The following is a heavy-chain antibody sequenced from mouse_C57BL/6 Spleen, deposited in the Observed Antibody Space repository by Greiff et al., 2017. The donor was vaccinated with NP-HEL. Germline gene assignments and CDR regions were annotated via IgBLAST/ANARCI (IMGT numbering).Heavy chain of an antibody. CDR1: GFTFSDYY. CDR3: ARPLTGAWFAY. J-gene: IGHJ3*01. D-gene: IGHD4-1*01. Sequence: EVKLVESGGGLVQPGGSLKLSCAASGFTFSDYYMYWVRQTPEKRLAWVAYISNGGGSTYYPDTVKGRFTISRDNAKNTLYLQMSRLKSEDTAMYYCARPLTGAWFAYWGQGTLVTVSA. V-gene: IGHV5-12*01. CDR2: ISNGGGST.